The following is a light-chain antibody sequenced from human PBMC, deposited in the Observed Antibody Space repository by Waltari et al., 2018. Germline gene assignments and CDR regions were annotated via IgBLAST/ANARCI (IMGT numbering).Light chain of an antibody. CDR1: SNDVGSYSL. CDR2: DDI. CDR3: SSYAGVRTWV. J-gene: IGLJ3*02. Sequence: QSALTQPASVSGSPGQSITISCIGVSNDVGSYSLVSWYQHHPDKAPKLLIYDDIKRPSGVSDRFSGSRSGNTASLTISGLQAEDEADYFCSSYAGVRTWVFGGGTKLSVL. V-gene: IGLV2-23*01.